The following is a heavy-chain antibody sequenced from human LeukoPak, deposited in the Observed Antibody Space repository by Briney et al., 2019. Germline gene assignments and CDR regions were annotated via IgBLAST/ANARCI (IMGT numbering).Heavy chain of an antibody. V-gene: IGHV4-34*01. Sequence: SETLSLTCAVYGGSFSGYYWSWIRQPPGKGLEWIGEINHSGSTNYNPSLKSRVTISVDTSKNQFSLKLSSVTAADTAVYYCARGRLSNPPKHWFDPWGQGTLVNVSS. CDR3: ARGRLSNPPKHWFDP. CDR2: INHSGST. CDR1: GGSFSGYY. D-gene: IGHD2-8*01. J-gene: IGHJ5*02.